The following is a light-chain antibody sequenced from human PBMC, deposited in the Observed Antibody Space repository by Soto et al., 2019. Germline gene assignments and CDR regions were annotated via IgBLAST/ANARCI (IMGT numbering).Light chain of an antibody. CDR2: DTS. V-gene: IGLV7-46*01. CDR1: TGAVTSNHH. CDR3: LLSYNAARV. J-gene: IGLJ2*01. Sequence: QAVVTQEPSLTASPGGTVTLTCGSSTGAVTSNHHPYWFQQKAGQAPRTLIYDTSSKHSWTPARFSGSLLGDKAALTLSGAQPEDEAQYYCLLSYNAARVFGGGTKLTVL.